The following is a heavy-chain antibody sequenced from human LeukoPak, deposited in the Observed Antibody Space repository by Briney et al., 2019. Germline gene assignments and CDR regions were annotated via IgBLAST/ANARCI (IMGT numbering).Heavy chain of an antibody. D-gene: IGHD3-10*01. CDR1: GGSFSGYY. Sequence: KPSETLSLTCAVYGGSFSGYYWSWIRQPPGKGLEWIGEINHSGSTNYNPSLKSRVTISVDTSKNQFSLKLSSVTAADTAVYYCARLSTMGAFDIWGQGTMVTVSS. V-gene: IGHV4-34*01. J-gene: IGHJ3*02. CDR2: INHSGST. CDR3: ARLSTMGAFDI.